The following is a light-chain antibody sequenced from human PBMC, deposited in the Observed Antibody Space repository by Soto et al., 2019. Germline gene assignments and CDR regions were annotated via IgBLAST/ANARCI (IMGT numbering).Light chain of an antibody. J-gene: IGKJ1*01. V-gene: IGKV2-28*01. CDR3: VQALQSPPWT. CDR1: QSLLHSNGYNY. CDR2: LGS. Sequence: DVVVTQSPIILPVTPGETASISCRSSQSLLHSNGYNYLDWYLQKPGQSPQLLIYLGSNRASGVPDRFSGSGSGTDFTLKISRVEAEDVGVYYCVQALQSPPWTFGQGTKVDIK.